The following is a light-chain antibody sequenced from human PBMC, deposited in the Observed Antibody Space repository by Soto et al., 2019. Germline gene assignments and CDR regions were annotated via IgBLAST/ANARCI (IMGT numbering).Light chain of an antibody. J-gene: IGKJ1*01. Sequence: DIQLTQSPSALSASIGRRVTITCRASQSISSYLNWYQRKPGKAPQLLIYAASSLQNGVPPRFSGSGSGTAFTLTISSLQPEDFATYYCQQSFVAPYTFGQGTKVDI. CDR3: QQSFVAPYT. V-gene: IGKV1-39*01. CDR1: QSISSY. CDR2: AAS.